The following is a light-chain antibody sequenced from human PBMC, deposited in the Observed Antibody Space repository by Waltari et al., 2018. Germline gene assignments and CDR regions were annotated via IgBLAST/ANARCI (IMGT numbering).Light chain of an antibody. CDR3: AAWDDTLSGHSV. V-gene: IGLV1-47*01. CDR1: NSNIGANF. Sequence: QSVLTQPPSASGTPGQRVTLSCSGSNSNIGANFVYWYRQFPGTSPKLLIYGNDKRPPGVPDRFSGSKSGSSASLVISGLRSEDEADYYCAAWDDTLSGHSVFGTGTKVTVL. J-gene: IGLJ1*01. CDR2: GND.